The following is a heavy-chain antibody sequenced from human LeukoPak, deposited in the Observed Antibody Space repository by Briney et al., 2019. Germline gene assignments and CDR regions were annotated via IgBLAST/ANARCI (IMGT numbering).Heavy chain of an antibody. CDR2: ISSSSYI. CDR1: GFTFSSYS. D-gene: IGHD3-22*01. V-gene: IGHV3-21*01. CDR3: ARELRDSRGFDY. J-gene: IGHJ4*02. Sequence: GGSLRLSCAASGFTFSSYSMNWVRQAPGKGLEWVSSISSSSYIYYADSVKGRFTISRDNAKNSLYLQMNSLRAEDTAVYYCARELRDSRGFDYWGQGTLVTVSS.